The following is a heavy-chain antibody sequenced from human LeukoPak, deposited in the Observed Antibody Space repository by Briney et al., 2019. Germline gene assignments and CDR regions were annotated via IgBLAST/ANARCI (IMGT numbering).Heavy chain of an antibody. CDR2: IIPIFGTA. J-gene: IGHJ2*01. V-gene: IGHV1-69*06. D-gene: IGHD1-26*01. CDR3: ATRYIEVGATVWYFDL. CDR1: GGTFSSYA. Sequence: GASVKVSCKASGGTFSSYAISWVRQAPGQGLEWMGGIIPIFGTANYAQKFQGRVTMTEDTSTDTAYMELSSLRSEDTAVYYCATRYIEVGATVWYFDLWGRGTLVTVSS.